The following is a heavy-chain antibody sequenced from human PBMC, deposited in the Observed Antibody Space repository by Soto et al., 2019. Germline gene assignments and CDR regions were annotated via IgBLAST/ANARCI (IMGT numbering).Heavy chain of an antibody. J-gene: IGHJ4*02. Sequence: GSLRLSCAASGFTFSSYGMHWVRQAPGKGLEWVAVIWYDGSNKYYADSVKGRFTISRDNSKNTLYLQMNSLRAEDTAVYYCAREHYYDSSGYRSVLDYWGQGTLVTVSS. CDR3: AREHYYDSSGYRSVLDY. V-gene: IGHV3-33*01. CDR1: GFTFSSYG. D-gene: IGHD3-22*01. CDR2: IWYDGSNK.